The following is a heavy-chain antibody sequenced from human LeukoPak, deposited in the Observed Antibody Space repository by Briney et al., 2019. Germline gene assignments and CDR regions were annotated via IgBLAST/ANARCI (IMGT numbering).Heavy chain of an antibody. J-gene: IGHJ4*02. CDR3: ARGGYDYIWGSYRLYYFDY. Sequence: KSSETLSLTCAVYGGSFSGYYWSWIRQPPGKGLEWIGEINHSGSTNYNPSLKSRVTISVDTSKNQFSLKLSSVTAADTAVYYCARGGYDYIWGSYRLYYFDYWGQGTLVTVSS. D-gene: IGHD3-16*02. CDR1: GGSFSGYY. V-gene: IGHV4-34*01. CDR2: INHSGST.